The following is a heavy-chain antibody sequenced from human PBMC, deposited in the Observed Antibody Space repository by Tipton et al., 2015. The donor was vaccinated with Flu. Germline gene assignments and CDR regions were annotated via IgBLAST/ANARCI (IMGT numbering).Heavy chain of an antibody. CDR3: ARRDYSNYVSEPKNWFDP. CDR2: LYYSGST. V-gene: IGHV4-39*01. Sequence: TLSLTCTVSGGSISSSSYYWGWIRQPPGKGLEWIGSLYYSGSTYYNPSLKSRVTISVDTSKNQFSLKLSSVTATDTAVYYCARRDYSNYVSEPKNWFDPWGQGTLVAVSS. D-gene: IGHD4-11*01. J-gene: IGHJ5*02. CDR1: GGSISSSSYY.